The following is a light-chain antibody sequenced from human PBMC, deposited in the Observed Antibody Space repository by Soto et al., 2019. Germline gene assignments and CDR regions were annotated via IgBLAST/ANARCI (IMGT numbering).Light chain of an antibody. CDR2: KAS. CDR3: QQYNSYLLT. J-gene: IGKJ4*01. CDR1: QSISSW. V-gene: IGKV1-5*03. Sequence: DIQMTQSPSTLSASVGDRVTIPCRPSQSISSWLAWYQQKPGKAPKLLIYKASSLEIGVPSRFSGSGSGTEFTLTISSLQPDDFATYYCQQYNSYLLTFGGGTKVEIK.